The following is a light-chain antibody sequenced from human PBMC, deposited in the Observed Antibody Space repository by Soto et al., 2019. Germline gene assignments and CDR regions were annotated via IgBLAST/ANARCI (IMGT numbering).Light chain of an antibody. CDR2: DAS. CDR1: QGVGGY. CDR3: QQYKDWPPLT. Sequence: EIVLTQSPATLSLSPGDRATLSCRASQGVGGYLAWFQHKPGQAPRLLIYDASIRATGIPARFSGSESGTVYTLTINSLEPEDFAVYYCQQYKDWPPLTFGGGTTVDIK. V-gene: IGKV3-11*01. J-gene: IGKJ4*01.